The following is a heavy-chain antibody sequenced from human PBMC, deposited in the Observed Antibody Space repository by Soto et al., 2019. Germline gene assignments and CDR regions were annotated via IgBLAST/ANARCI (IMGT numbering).Heavy chain of an antibody. D-gene: IGHD6-13*01. CDR3: ARAGTAGPDAFDI. Sequence: ASLKVSCKSSGYPFTSYYIHWVRQAPGQGLEWMGIINPSGGSTSYAQKFQGRVTMTRDTSTSTVYMELSSLRSEDTAVYYCARAGTAGPDAFDIWGQGTMVTVSS. CDR2: INPSGGST. V-gene: IGHV1-46*03. J-gene: IGHJ3*02. CDR1: GYPFTSYY.